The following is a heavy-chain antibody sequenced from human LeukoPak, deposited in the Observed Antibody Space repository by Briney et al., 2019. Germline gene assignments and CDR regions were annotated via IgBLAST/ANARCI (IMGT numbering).Heavy chain of an antibody. J-gene: IGHJ4*02. CDR1: GFTFDDYG. V-gene: IGHV3-23*01. Sequence: GGSLRLSCAASGFTFDDYGMSWVRQAPGKGLEWVSAISGSGGSTYYADSVKGRFTISRDNSKNTLYLQMNSLRAEDTAVYYCARDLPGITIFGAFEYWGQGTLVTVSS. D-gene: IGHD3-3*01. CDR3: ARDLPGITIFGAFEY. CDR2: ISGSGGST.